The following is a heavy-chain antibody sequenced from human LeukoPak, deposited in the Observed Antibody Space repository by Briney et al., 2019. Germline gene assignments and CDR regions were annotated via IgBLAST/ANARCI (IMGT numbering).Heavy chain of an antibody. CDR3: AGKRCWYSSSCRGAFDI. CDR1: GGSFSGYY. D-gene: IGHD6-13*01. CDR2: INHSGST. Sequence: SETLSLTCAVYGGSFSGYYWSWIRQPPGKGLEWIGEINHSGSTNYNPSLKSRVTISVDTSKNQFSLKLSSVTAADTAVYYCAGKRCWYSSSCRGAFDIWGQGTMVTVSS. J-gene: IGHJ3*02. V-gene: IGHV4-34*01.